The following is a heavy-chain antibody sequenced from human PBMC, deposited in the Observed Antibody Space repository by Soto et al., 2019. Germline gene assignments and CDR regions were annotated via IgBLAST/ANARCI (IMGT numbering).Heavy chain of an antibody. Sequence: PGGSLRHSCAASGVHFSTYTMSWVRQATGKGLEWVSAISGSGGSPSYADSVQGRFTISRDNPKNTLYLQMNSLRVEDTAMYYCAKARCSTTNCYVPDYWGQGTLVTVSS. CDR1: GVHFSTYT. CDR3: AKARCSTTNCYVPDY. V-gene: IGHV3-23*01. D-gene: IGHD2-2*01. CDR2: ISGSGGSP. J-gene: IGHJ4*02.